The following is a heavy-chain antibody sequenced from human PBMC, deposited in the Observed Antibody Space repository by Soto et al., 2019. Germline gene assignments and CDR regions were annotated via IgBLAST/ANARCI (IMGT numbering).Heavy chain of an antibody. CDR1: GGSISSGGYY. Sequence: QVQLQESGPGLVKPSQTLSLTCTVSGGSISSGGYYWSWIRQHPGKGLEWIGFIYYSGSTYYNPSLKSRXXIXVXXSKNQFSLKLSSVTAADTAVYYCARDGDSYDTSQTWGQGTMVTVSS. J-gene: IGHJ3*01. D-gene: IGHD3-22*01. V-gene: IGHV4-31*03. CDR3: ARDGDSYDTSQT. CDR2: IYYSGST.